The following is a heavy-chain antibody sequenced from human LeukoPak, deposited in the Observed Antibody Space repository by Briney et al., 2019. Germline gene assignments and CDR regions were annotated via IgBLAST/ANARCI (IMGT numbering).Heavy chain of an antibody. Sequence: GGSLRLSCAASGFTFSSYWMSWVRQAPGKGLEWVANIKQDGSEKYYVDSVKGRFTISRDKAKNSLYLQMNSLRAEDTAVYYCARVGSYYDSSGYWADAFDIWGQGTMVTVSS. CDR2: IKQDGSEK. V-gene: IGHV3-7*01. J-gene: IGHJ3*02. CDR3: ARVGSYYDSSGYWADAFDI. D-gene: IGHD3-22*01. CDR1: GFTFSSYW.